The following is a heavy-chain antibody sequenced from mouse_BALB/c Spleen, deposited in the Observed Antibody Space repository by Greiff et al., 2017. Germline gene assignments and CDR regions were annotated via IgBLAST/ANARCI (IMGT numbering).Heavy chain of an antibody. CDR3: ARDQYGNHGGFAY. V-gene: IGHV1-31*01. CDR2: INPYNGAT. Sequence: EVKLMESGPELVKPGASVKISCKASGYSFTGYYMHWVKQSHVKSLEWIGRINPYNGATSYNQNFKDKASLTVDKSSSTAYMELHSLTSEDSAVYYCARDQYGNHGGFAYWGQGTLVTVSA. CDR1: GYSFTGYY. J-gene: IGHJ3*01. D-gene: IGHD2-10*02.